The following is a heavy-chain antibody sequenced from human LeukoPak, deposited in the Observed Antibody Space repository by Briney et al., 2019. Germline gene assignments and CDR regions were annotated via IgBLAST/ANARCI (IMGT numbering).Heavy chain of an antibody. J-gene: IGHJ5*02. Sequence: SETLSLTCTVSGDSISSYYWSWIRQSAGKGLEWIGRVYTSGSTNYNPSLKSRVTMSVDTSKNQFSLKLSSVTAADTAVYYCARSMGGVAARPDWFDPWGQGTLVTVSS. D-gene: IGHD6-6*01. CDR3: ARSMGGVAARPDWFDP. CDR2: VYTSGST. CDR1: GDSISSYY. V-gene: IGHV4-4*07.